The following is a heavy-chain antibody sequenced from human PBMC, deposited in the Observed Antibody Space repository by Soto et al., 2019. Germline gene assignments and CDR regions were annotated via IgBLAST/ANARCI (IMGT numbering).Heavy chain of an antibody. V-gene: IGHV3-23*01. Sequence: GGSLRLSCAGSGFTFSSYGMSWVRQAPGKGLEWVSFIRNGGGATHYTDSVKGRFIISRDNSKNTLYLQMNRLRAEDTAVYYFGMGAGYRYLDYWGQGALVTVSS. J-gene: IGHJ4*02. CDR1: GFTFSSYG. CDR2: IRNGGGAT. D-gene: IGHD3-16*01. CDR3: GMGAGYRYLDY.